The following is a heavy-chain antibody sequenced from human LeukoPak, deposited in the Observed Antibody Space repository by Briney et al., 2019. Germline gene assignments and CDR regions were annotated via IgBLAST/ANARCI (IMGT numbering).Heavy chain of an antibody. CDR2: IWYDGSNK. Sequence: GGSLRLSCAASGFTFSSYGMHWVRQAPGKGLEWVAVIWYDGSNKYYADSVKGRFTISRDNSKNTLYLQMNSLRAEDTAVYYCARDGGQLTYSTFDYWGQGTLVTVSS. J-gene: IGHJ4*02. CDR1: GFTFSSYG. D-gene: IGHD6-13*01. CDR3: ARDGGQLTYSTFDY. V-gene: IGHV3-33*01.